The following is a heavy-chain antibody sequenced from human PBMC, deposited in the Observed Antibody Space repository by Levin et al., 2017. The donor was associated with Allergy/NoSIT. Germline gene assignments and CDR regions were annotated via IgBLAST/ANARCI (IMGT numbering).Heavy chain of an antibody. V-gene: IGHV3-30-3*01. D-gene: IGHD6-19*01. Sequence: SGGSLRLSCAASGFTFTSHAMHWVRQAPGKGLEWVAVISDNGINYNYADAVKGRFTISRDNSKNTLYLQMNSLRSEDTALYYCARVIPGSGWPNYLDDWGQGTLVSVSS. CDR2: ISDNGINY. J-gene: IGHJ4*02. CDR3: ARVIPGSGWPNYLDD. CDR1: GFTFTSHA.